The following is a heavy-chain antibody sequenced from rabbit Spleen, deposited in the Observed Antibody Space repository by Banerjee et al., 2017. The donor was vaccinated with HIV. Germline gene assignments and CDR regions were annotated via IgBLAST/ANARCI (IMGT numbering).Heavy chain of an antibody. D-gene: IGHD1-1*01. J-gene: IGHJ4*01. V-gene: IGHV1S45*01. CDR3: ARDLVGVIGWNFYL. Sequence: QEQLVESGGGLVKPGGTLTLTCTASGFSFSSGYDMCWVRQAPGKGLEWIACINAATGRPVYATWAKGRFTISRTSSTTVTLQMTSLTAADRAAYFCARDLVGVIGWNFYLWGQGTLVTVS. CDR1: GFSFSSGYD. CDR2: INAATGRP.